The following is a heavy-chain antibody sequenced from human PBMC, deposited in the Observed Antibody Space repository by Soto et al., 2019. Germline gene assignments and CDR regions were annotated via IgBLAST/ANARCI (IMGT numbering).Heavy chain of an antibody. D-gene: IGHD3-16*01. V-gene: IGHV3-23*01. CDR1: GFTSSSYA. CDR2: ISGNGGRT. CDR3: AKGGYYSLFDI. J-gene: IGHJ3*02. Sequence: PGGSLRLSCVATGFTSSSYAISWVRQTPGKGLEGVSGISGNGGRTYYADSVKGRFTISRDNSNNTLSLQMHILRVEDTAVYFCAKGGYYSLFDIWGQGTMVTVSS.